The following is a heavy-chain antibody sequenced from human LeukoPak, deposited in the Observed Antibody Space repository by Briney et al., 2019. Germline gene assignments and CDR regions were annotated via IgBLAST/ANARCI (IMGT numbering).Heavy chain of an antibody. V-gene: IGHV3-13*01. D-gene: IGHD5-12*01. CDR3: ARVRKYSGYYSWYFDL. Sequence: PGGSLRLSCAASGFTFSSYDMHWVRHATGKGLEWVSAIGTAGDTYYPGSVKGRFTISRENAKNSLYLQMNSLRAGDTAVYYCARVRKYSGYYSWYFDLWGRGTPVTVSS. CDR2: IGTAGDT. CDR1: GFTFSSYD. J-gene: IGHJ2*01.